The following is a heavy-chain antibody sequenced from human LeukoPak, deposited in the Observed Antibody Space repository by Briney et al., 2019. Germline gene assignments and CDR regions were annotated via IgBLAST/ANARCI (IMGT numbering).Heavy chain of an antibody. J-gene: IGHJ4*02. Sequence: SETLSLTCAVYGGSFSGYYWSWIRQPPGKGLEWMGEINHSGSTNYNPSLKSRVTISVDTSKNQFSLKLSSVTAADKAVDYCARGGDIVVVTAARYGDYWGQGTLVTVSS. V-gene: IGHV4-34*01. CDR3: ARGGDIVVVTAARYGDY. CDR1: GGSFSGYY. CDR2: INHSGST. D-gene: IGHD2-2*01.